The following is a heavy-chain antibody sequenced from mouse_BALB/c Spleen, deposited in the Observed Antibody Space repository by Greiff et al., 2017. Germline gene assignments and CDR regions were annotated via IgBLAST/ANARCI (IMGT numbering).Heavy chain of an antibody. Sequence: VQLQQSGAELAKPGASVKMSCKASGYTFTSYWMHWVKQRPGQGLEWIGYINPSTGYTEYNQKFKDKATLTADKSSSTAYMQLSSLTSEDSAVYYCARPNWGYYFDYWGQGTTLTVSS. D-gene: IGHD4-1*01. CDR3: ARPNWGYYFDY. CDR1: GYTFTSYW. CDR2: INPSTGYT. J-gene: IGHJ2*01. V-gene: IGHV1-7*01.